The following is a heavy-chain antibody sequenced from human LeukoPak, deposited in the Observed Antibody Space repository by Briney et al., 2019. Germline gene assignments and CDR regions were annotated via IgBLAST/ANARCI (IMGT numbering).Heavy chain of an antibody. Sequence: AETLCLTCAVSGGSISSSNWWSWIRPPPGKGLEWIGEIYHSGSTNYNPSLKSGVTISVDKSKNQFSLKLSSVTAADTAVYYCARHGTSGTNLNWFDPWGQGTLVTVSS. CDR3: ARHGTSGTNLNWFDP. D-gene: IGHD1-1*01. CDR1: GGSISSSNW. V-gene: IGHV4-4*02. CDR2: IYHSGST. J-gene: IGHJ5*02.